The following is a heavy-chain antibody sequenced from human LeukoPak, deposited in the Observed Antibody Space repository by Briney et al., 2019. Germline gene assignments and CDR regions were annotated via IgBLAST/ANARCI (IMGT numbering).Heavy chain of an antibody. D-gene: IGHD3-3*01. CDR2: ISGSGGST. Sequence: GGSLRLSCAASGFTFSSYAMSWVRQAPGKGLEWVSAISGSGGSTYHADSVKGRFTISRDNSKNTLYLQMNSLRAEDTAVYYCAKDPGLRGYYGAFDYWGQGTLVTVSS. CDR3: AKDPGLRGYYGAFDY. V-gene: IGHV3-23*01. J-gene: IGHJ4*02. CDR1: GFTFSSYA.